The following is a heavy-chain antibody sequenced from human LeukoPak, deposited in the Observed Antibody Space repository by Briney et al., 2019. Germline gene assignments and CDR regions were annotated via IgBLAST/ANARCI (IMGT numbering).Heavy chain of an antibody. CDR3: GKAFPPLRVAAAGDY. J-gene: IGHJ4*02. V-gene: IGHV3-69-1*01. Sequence: GESLRLSCTASGFTFSDCDMSWFRQAPGKGLQCYADSAKGRFTISRDNAKNSLYLQMDNLRADDTAVYYCGKAFPPLRVAAAGDYWGQGTLVTVSS. D-gene: IGHD6-25*01. CDR1: GFTFSDCD.